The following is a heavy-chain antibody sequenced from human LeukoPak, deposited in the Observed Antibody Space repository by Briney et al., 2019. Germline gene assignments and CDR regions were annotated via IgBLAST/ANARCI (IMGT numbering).Heavy chain of an antibody. CDR2: IWYDGSNK. Sequence: PGGSLRLSCAASGFTFSSYGMHWVRQAPGKGPEWVAVIWYDGSNKYYADSVKGRFTISRDNSKNTLYLQMNSLRAEDTAVYCCARDLSSSGYYGMDVWGQGTTVTVSS. D-gene: IGHD6-6*01. CDR1: GFTFSSYG. CDR3: ARDLSSSGYYGMDV. J-gene: IGHJ6*02. V-gene: IGHV3-33*01.